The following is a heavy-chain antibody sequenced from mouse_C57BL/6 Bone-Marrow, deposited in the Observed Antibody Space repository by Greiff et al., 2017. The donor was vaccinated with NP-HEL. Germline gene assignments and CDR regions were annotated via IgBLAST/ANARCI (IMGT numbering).Heavy chain of an antibody. CDR2: ISYSGST. CDR1: GYSITSGYD. CDR3: AREGDYDLYWYFDV. J-gene: IGHJ1*03. D-gene: IGHD2-4*01. Sequence: EVQLVESGPGMVKPSQSLSLTCTVTGYSITSGYDWHWIRHFPGNKLEWMGYISYSGSTNYNPSLKSRISITHDTSKNHFFLKLNSVTTEDTATYYCAREGDYDLYWYFDVWGTGTTVTVSS. V-gene: IGHV3-1*01.